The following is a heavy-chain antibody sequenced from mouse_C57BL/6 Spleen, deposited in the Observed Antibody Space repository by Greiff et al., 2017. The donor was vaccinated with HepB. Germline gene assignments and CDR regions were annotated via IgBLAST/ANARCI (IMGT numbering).Heavy chain of an antibody. Sequence: QVQLQQSGAELAKPGASVKLSCKASGYTFTSYWMHWVKQRPGQGLEWIGYINPSSGYTKYNQKFKDKATLTADKSSSTAYMQLSSLTYEDSAVYYCGLLTVVAGFDVWGTGTTVTVSS. CDR1: GYTFTSYW. D-gene: IGHD1-1*01. V-gene: IGHV1-7*01. CDR3: GLLTVVAGFDV. CDR2: INPSSGYT. J-gene: IGHJ1*03.